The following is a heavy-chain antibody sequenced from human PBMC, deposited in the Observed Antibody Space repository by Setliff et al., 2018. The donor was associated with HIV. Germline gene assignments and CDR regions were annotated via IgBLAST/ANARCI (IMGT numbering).Heavy chain of an antibody. CDR2: TDTSGRT. D-gene: IGHD3-3*02. CDR3: ARHPMSPFLEWSYDS. Sequence: SETLSLTCTVSGDSISSGGYYWSWIRQPAGKGLEWIAHTDTSGRTNYNPSLKSRVTIFVDTSKNQLSVKLSAVTAADTAVYYCARHPMSPFLEWSYDSWGQGTLVTVSS. J-gene: IGHJ4*02. CDR1: GDSISSGGYY. V-gene: IGHV4-61*09.